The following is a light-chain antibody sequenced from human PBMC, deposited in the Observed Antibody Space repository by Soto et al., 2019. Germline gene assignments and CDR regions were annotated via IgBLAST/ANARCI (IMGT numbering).Light chain of an antibody. V-gene: IGKV1-9*01. CDR3: QQLNSYPLT. Sequence: IQLTQSPSSLSASVGDRVTITCRASQGISSYLAWYQQKPGKAPKILIYAASTVQSGVPQRFSGTGSATDFTLTISSLQPEDFATYYCQQLNSYPLTVGGGTKVEIK. CDR1: QGISSY. J-gene: IGKJ4*01. CDR2: AAS.